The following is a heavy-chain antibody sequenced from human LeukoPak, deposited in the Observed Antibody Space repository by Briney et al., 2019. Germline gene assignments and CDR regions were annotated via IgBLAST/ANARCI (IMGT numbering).Heavy chain of an antibody. CDR2: IKQDGSEK. J-gene: IGHJ4*02. CDR3: ARDGGYSYGPSDY. V-gene: IGHV3-7*01. CDR1: GFTFSSYW. Sequence: GGSLRLSCAASGFTFSSYWMSWFRQAPGKVLEWVANIKQDGSEKYYVDSVKGRFTISRDNAKNSLYLQMNSLRAEDTAVYYCARDGGYSYGPSDYWGQGTLVTVSS. D-gene: IGHD5-18*01.